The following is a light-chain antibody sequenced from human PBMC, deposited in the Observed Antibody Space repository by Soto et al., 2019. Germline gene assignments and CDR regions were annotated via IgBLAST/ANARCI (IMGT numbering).Light chain of an antibody. CDR3: QQYNDYSAWT. CDR2: DAS. J-gene: IGKJ1*01. Sequence: EIVLTQSPATLSLSPGERATLSCRASQSISSYLALYQQKPGQAPRLLIYDASNRATGIPARFSGTESGTEFTLTISSLRPDDFATYYCQQYNDYSAWTFGQGTKVDIK. CDR1: QSISSY. V-gene: IGKV3-11*01.